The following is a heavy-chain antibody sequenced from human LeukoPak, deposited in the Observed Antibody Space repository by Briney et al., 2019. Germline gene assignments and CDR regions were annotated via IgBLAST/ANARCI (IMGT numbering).Heavy chain of an antibody. D-gene: IGHD3-10*01. CDR2: IYYSGST. CDR3: ARKGFGELLFDY. CDR1: GGSISSSSYY. J-gene: IGHJ4*02. V-gene: IGHV4-39*01. Sequence: SETLSLTCTVSGGSISSSSYYWGWIRQPPGKGLEWIGSIYYSGSTYYNPSLKSRVTISVDTSKNQFSLKLSSVTPADTAVYYCARKGFGELLFDYWGQGTLVTVSS.